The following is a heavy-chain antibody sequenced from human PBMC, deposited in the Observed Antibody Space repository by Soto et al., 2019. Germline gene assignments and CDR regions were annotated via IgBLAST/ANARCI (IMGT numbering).Heavy chain of an antibody. V-gene: IGHV4-59*01. J-gene: IGHJ6*02. D-gene: IGHD3-9*01. Sequence: SETLSLTCTVSGGSISSYYWSWIRQPPGKGLEWIGYIYYSGSTNYNPSLKSRVTISVATSKNQFSLKLSSVTAADTAVYYCARFVVRYFDWFPAYGMDVWGQGTTVTVSS. CDR1: GGSISSYY. CDR2: IYYSGST. CDR3: ARFVVRYFDWFPAYGMDV.